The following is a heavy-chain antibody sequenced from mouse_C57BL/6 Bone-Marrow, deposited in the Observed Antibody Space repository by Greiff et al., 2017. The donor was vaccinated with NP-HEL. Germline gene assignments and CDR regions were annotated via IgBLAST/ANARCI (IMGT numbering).Heavy chain of an antibody. CDR1: GFTFSSYA. Sequence: DVMLVESGEGLVKPGGSLKLSCAASGFTFSSYAMSWVRQTPEKRLEWVAYISSGGDYIYFADTVKGRFTISRANARNTLYLQRSSLKSEDTAMYYCTSLITTVVAPYYYAMDYWGQGTSVTVSS. V-gene: IGHV5-9-1*02. CDR3: TSLITTVVAPYYYAMDY. J-gene: IGHJ4*01. CDR2: ISSGGDYI. D-gene: IGHD1-1*01.